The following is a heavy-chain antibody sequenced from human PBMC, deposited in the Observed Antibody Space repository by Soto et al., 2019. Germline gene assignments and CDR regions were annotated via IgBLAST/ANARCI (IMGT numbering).Heavy chain of an antibody. CDR3: AREGGGEYDSASYKPWWFDP. Sequence: QVQLVQSGAEVKKPGSSVKVCCKASGYTFTTFGISWVRQAPGQGLEWLGGIIPVFAKTTYAQKFRGRITLTADEATSTAYMELSRLTSDDTAIYYCAREGGGEYDSASYKPWWFDPWGHGTLVTVSS. CDR2: IIPVFAKT. J-gene: IGHJ5*02. D-gene: IGHD2-21*01. V-gene: IGHV1-69*01. CDR1: GYTFTTFG.